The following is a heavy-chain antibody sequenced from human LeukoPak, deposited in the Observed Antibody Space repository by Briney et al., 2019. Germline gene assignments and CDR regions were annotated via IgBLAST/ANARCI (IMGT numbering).Heavy chain of an antibody. J-gene: IGHJ4*02. CDR2: IYHSGST. V-gene: IGHV4-38-2*01. D-gene: IGHD3-10*01. Sequence: SETLSLTCAVSGYSISSGYYWGWIRQPPGKGLEWIGSIYHSGSTYYNPSLKSRVTISVDTSKNQFSLKLSSVTAADTAVYYCARAQVLLWFGELITSPNDYWGQGTLVTVSS. CDR3: ARAQVLLWFGELITSPNDY. CDR1: GYSISSGYY.